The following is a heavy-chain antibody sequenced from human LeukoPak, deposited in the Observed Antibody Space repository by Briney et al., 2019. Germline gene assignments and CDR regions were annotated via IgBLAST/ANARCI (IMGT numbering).Heavy chain of an antibody. CDR2: ISSSSSYI. D-gene: IGHD5-24*01. Sequence: GGSLRLSCAASGFTFSSYSMNWVRQAPGKGLEWVSSISSSSSYIYYADSVKGRFTISRDNAKNSLYLQMNSLRAEDTAVYYCARAPRDGYNFGFWGQGTLVTVSS. CDR3: ARAPRDGYNFGF. J-gene: IGHJ4*02. V-gene: IGHV3-21*01. CDR1: GFTFSSYS.